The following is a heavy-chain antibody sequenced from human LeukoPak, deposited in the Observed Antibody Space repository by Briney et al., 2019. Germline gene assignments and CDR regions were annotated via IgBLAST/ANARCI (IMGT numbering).Heavy chain of an antibody. CDR1: GFTFSSYG. CDR2: IRYDGSNK. Sequence: TGGSLRPSCAASGFTFSSYGMHWVRQAPGKGLEWVAFIRYDGSNKYYADSVKGRFTISRDNSKNTLYLQMNSLRAEDTAVYYCAKEVYCSSTSCYGYYMDVWGKGTTVTISS. J-gene: IGHJ6*03. D-gene: IGHD2-2*01. CDR3: AKEVYCSSTSCYGYYMDV. V-gene: IGHV3-30*02.